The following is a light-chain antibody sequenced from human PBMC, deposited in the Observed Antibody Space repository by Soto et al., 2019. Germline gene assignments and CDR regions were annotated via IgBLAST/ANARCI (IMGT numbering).Light chain of an antibody. Sequence: DIVMTQSPLSLPVTPGEPASISCRSSQSLLYSNGYTYLDWYLQKPGQSPQLLFYLASNRASGVPDRFSGSGSRTDFTLKISREEAEDVGVYYCMQAVQTPLTFGGGTKVEIK. V-gene: IGKV2-28*01. CDR1: QSLLYSNGYTY. CDR2: LAS. J-gene: IGKJ4*01. CDR3: MQAVQTPLT.